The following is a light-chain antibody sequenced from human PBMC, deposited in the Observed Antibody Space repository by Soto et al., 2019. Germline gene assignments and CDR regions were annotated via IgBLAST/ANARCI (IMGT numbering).Light chain of an antibody. V-gene: IGKV1-5*01. J-gene: IGKJ4*01. CDR3: QQYHIYPLT. Sequence: DIQMTQSPSTLPASVGDRVTITCRASQSINTWLAWFQQAPGKAPKILISDASSLKSGVPSRFSGSGSGTEFTLTISSLQPDDFATYYCQQYHIYPLTFGGGTKVEI. CDR1: QSINTW. CDR2: DAS.